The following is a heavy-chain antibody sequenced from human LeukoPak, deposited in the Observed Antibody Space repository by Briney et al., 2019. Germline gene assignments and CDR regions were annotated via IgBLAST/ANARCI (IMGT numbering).Heavy chain of an antibody. CDR2: ISSSGGTI. V-gene: IGHV3-11*01. CDR1: GFTFSDSY. Sequence: GGSLRLSCAASGFTFSDSYMSWIRQVPGKGLEWVSYISSSGGTIYYADSVKGRFTISRDNAKDSLYLQMNSLRAEDTAVYYCAREGGDWGEGYFDYWGQGTLVTVSS. J-gene: IGHJ4*02. D-gene: IGHD3-16*01. CDR3: AREGGDWGEGYFDY.